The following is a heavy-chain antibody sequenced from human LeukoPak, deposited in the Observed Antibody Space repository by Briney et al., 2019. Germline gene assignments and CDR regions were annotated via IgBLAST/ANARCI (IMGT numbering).Heavy chain of an antibody. V-gene: IGHV4-39*07. D-gene: IGHD1-26*01. CDR1: GASISGSKYY. CDR2: INYSGSI. CDR3: ARGGRKYSGSHPQDY. Sequence: SETLSLTCTVSGASISGSKYYWDWLRQPPGRDLEWIGCINYSGSIWYNPSLKSRVTMSVDTSQNQFSLKLSSVTAADTAVYYCARGGRKYSGSHPQDYWGQGTLVTVSS. J-gene: IGHJ4*02.